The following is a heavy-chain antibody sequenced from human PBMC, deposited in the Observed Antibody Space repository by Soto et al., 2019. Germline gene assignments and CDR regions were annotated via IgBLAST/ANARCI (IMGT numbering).Heavy chain of an antibody. Sequence: GGSLRLSCAASGFTFSSYGMHWVRQAPGKGLEWVAVISYDGSNKYYADSVKGRFTISRDNSKNTLYLQMNSLRAEDTAVYYCAKDYFYCSGGSCPPGFDPWGQGTLVTVSS. D-gene: IGHD2-15*01. CDR2: ISYDGSNK. CDR3: AKDYFYCSGGSCPPGFDP. V-gene: IGHV3-30*18. CDR1: GFTFSSYG. J-gene: IGHJ5*02.